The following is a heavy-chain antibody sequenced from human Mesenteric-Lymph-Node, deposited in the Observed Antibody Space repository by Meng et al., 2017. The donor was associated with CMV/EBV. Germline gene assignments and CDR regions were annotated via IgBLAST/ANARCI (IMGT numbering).Heavy chain of an antibody. CDR3: AREYSSSSGRSFDY. Sequence: GGSLRLSCAASGFTFSSYAMSWVRQAPGKGLEWVSAISGSGGSTYYADSVKGRFTISRDNAKNSLNLQMNSLRAEDTAVYYCAREYSSSSGRSFDYWGQGTLVTVSS. J-gene: IGHJ4*02. CDR1: GFTFSSYA. CDR2: ISGSGGST. D-gene: IGHD6-6*01. V-gene: IGHV3-23*01.